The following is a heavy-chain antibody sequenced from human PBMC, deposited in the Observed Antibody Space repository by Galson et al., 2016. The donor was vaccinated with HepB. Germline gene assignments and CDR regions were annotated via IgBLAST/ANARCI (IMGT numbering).Heavy chain of an antibody. Sequence: AISGDSVSSSSAAWNWIRQSPSRGLEWLGRTYYRSKWYNDYAVSVKSRIIVNPDTSKNQISLQLNSVTPEDTAVYYCVEQRKGAPYGMDVWGQGTTVTVSS. V-gene: IGHV6-1*01. J-gene: IGHJ6*02. CDR2: TYYRSKWYN. CDR3: VEQRKGAPYGMDV. D-gene: IGHD1/OR15-1a*01. CDR1: GDSVSSSSAA.